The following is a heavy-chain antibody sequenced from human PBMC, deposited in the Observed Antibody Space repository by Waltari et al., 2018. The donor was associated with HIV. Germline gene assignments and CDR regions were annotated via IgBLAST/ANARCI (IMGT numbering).Heavy chain of an antibody. V-gene: IGHV5-51*03. CDR3: ARYRYSGSYSPYNYDMDV. D-gene: IGHD1-26*01. Sequence: EIQLVQSGAEVKETRESLKISCKGFGYSFTSYWIGWVRQMPGKGLEWIGIIYPGDSDTRYSPSFPGQVTISADKSINTAYLQWSRLKASDTAIYYCARYRYSGSYSPYNYDMDVWGHGTTVTVSS. CDR1: GYSFTSYW. CDR2: IYPGDSDT. J-gene: IGHJ6*02.